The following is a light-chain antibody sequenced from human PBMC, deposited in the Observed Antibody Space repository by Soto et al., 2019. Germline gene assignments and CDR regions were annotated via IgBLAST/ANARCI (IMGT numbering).Light chain of an antibody. CDR1: QTVYSF. J-gene: IGKJ4*01. Sequence: EIVLTQSPATLSLSPGESATLSCRASQTVYSFLAWYQQKPGQAPRLLIYDSSNRATDIPARFSGSGSGTDFTLTISSLEPEDFAVYYCQQRSDWPTFGGGPRVEIK. CDR2: DSS. V-gene: IGKV3-11*01. CDR3: QQRSDWPT.